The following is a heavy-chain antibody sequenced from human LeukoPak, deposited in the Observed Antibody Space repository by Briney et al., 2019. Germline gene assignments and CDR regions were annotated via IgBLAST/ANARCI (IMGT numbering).Heavy chain of an antibody. CDR3: AAGDILTGYSPMSAFDI. CDR2: IVVGSGNT. D-gene: IGHD3-9*01. Sequence: PGTSVKVSCKASGFTFTSSAVQWVRQARGQRLEWIGWIVVGSGNTNYAQKFQERVTITRDMSTSTAYMELSSLRSEDTAVYYCAAGDILTGYSPMSAFDIWGQGTKVTVSS. V-gene: IGHV1-58*01. J-gene: IGHJ3*02. CDR1: GFTFTSSA.